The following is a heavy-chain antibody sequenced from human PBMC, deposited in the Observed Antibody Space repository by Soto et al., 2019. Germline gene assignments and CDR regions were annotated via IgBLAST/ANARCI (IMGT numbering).Heavy chain of an antibody. J-gene: IGHJ4*02. CDR1: GFTFSSYA. V-gene: IGHV3-23*01. CDR2: ISGSGGST. Sequence: GGSLRLSCAASGFTFSSYAMSWVRQAPGKGLEWVSAISGSGGSTYYADSVKGRFTISRDNSKNTLYLQMNSLRAEDTAVYYCAKGPHCTNGVCYTPFDYWGQGTLVTVSS. CDR3: AKGPHCTNGVCYTPFDY. D-gene: IGHD2-8*01.